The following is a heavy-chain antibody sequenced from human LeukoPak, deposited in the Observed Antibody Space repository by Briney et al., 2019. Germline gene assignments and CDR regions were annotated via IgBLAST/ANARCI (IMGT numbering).Heavy chain of an antibody. J-gene: IGHJ4*02. CDR2: IYYSGNT. D-gene: IGHD6-13*01. Sequence: SETLSLTCTVSGGSIRNNTYYWAWIRQPPGKGLEWIGSIYYSGNTYYNPSLKSRVTISVDTSKNHFSLKLSSVTAADTAVYYCARVRAAAIPYYFDSWGQGTLVTVSS. CDR1: GGSIRNNTYY. CDR3: ARVRAAAIPYYFDS. V-gene: IGHV4-39*02.